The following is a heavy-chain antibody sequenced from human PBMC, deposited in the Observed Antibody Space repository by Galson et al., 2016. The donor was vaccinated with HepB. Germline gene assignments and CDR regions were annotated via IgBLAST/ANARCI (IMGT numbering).Heavy chain of an antibody. J-gene: IGHJ1*01. CDR3: VRIFYDYVWGCHRPSCFQH. CDR1: GGSFSSSSNY. CDR2: IYYTGST. D-gene: IGHD3-16*02. Sequence: SETLSLTCSVSGGSFSSSSNYWGWIRQAPGKGLEWIGSIYYTGSTYYNPSLKSRVTMSVDTSNSQFSLKLSFATAADTAVYYCVRIFYDYVWGCHRPSCFQHWGQGTLVTVSS. V-gene: IGHV4-39*01.